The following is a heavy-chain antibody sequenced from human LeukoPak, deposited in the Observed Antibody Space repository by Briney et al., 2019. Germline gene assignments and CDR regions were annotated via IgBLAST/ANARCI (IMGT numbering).Heavy chain of an antibody. CDR1: GFKFDDYA. J-gene: IGHJ4*02. D-gene: IGHD2-2*01. CDR2: ISWKSGSI. Sequence: PGGSLRLSCAASGFKFDDYAMHWVRQAPGKGLEWVSGISWKSGSIGYADTVKGRFTISRDNAKNSLYLQMNSLRDEDMALYYCAKGARVVVAAAFDYWGQGTLVTVSS. V-gene: IGHV3-9*03. CDR3: AKGARVVVAAAFDY.